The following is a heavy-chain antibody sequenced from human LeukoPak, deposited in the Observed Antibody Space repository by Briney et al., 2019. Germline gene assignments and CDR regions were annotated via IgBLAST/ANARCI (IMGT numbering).Heavy chain of an antibody. Sequence: QTGGSLRLSCAASGFTFSTYWMGWVRQAPGKGLEWVANIEEYGNEIHYVDSVKGRFTIPRDNNKTSLYLQMNSLRVEDTAVYYCARPSFRTGSYFDHWGQGTLVTVSS. D-gene: IGHD3/OR15-3a*01. CDR1: GFTFSTYW. CDR2: IEEYGNEI. J-gene: IGHJ4*02. CDR3: ARPSFRTGSYFDH. V-gene: IGHV3-7*01.